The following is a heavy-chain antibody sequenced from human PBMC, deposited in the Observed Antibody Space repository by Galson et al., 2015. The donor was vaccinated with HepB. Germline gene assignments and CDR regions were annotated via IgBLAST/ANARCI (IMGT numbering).Heavy chain of an antibody. CDR1: GFTVSSNY. J-gene: IGHJ4*02. CDR3: ARAAPDIVVVVAAIGYYFDY. V-gene: IGHV3-53*01. D-gene: IGHD2-15*01. Sequence: SLRLSCAASGFTVSSNYMSWVRQAPGKGLEWVSVIYSGGSTYYADSVKGRFTISRDNSKNTLYLQMNSLRAEDTAVYYCARAAPDIVVVVAAIGYYFDYWGQGILVTVSS. CDR2: IYSGGST.